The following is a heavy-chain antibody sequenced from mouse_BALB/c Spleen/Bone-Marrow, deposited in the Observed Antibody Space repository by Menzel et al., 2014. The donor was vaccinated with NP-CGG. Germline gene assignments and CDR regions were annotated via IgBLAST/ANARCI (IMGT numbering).Heavy chain of an antibody. D-gene: IGHD4-1*01. CDR1: GYTFTNYY. CDR3: TTLGRFAY. CDR2: INPSNGGT. J-gene: IGHJ3*01. Sequence: QVQLKQSGAELVKPGVSVKLSCKASGYTFTNYYMYWVKQRPGQDLEWIGEINPSNGGTNFNEKFKSKATLTVDKSSSTAYMQLGSLTSEDSAVYYCTTLGRFAYWGQGTLVTVSA. V-gene: IGHV1S81*02.